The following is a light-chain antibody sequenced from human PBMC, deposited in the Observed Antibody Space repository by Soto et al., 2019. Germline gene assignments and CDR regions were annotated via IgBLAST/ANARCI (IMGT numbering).Light chain of an antibody. V-gene: IGLV2-14*01. Sequence: QSALTQPASVSGSPGQSITISCTGTSSDIGGYNYVSWYQQHPGKAPKLTIYDVNNRPSGVSNRFSGSKSGNTASLTISGLQAEDEADYYCSSYTSSNTRVVFGGGTK. CDR3: SSYTSSNTRVV. J-gene: IGLJ2*01. CDR1: SSDIGGYNY. CDR2: DVN.